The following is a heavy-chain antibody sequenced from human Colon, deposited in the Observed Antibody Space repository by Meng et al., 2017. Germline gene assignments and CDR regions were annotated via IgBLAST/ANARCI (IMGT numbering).Heavy chain of an antibody. V-gene: IGHV4-38-2*02. CDR1: GYSISSGFF. D-gene: IGHD5-18*01. CDR2: IYHSGTT. J-gene: IGHJ4*02. Sequence: SETLSPTCTVPGYSISSGFFWGWIRQPPGKGLEWIGYIYHSGTTYYNPSLKTRVTISVDTSKNQFSLNRSSVTATDTAVYYFARSDTSRTSPTEYWGQGTLVTVSS. CDR3: ARSDTSRTSPTEY.